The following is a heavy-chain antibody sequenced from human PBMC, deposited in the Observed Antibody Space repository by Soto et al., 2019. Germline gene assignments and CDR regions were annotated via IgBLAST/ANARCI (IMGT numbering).Heavy chain of an antibody. D-gene: IGHD6-13*01. CDR1: GFTFGRYD. CDR3: AAGSHVDY. V-gene: IGHV3-30*03. Sequence: QVQLVESGGGVVQPGRSLRLSCSASGFTFGRYDMHWVGQAPGKGLEWVAVMSFDGINKYYAESVEGRFTISRDNSKSTVFLEVSSLRAEDTAVYYCAAGSHVDYWGQGTLVTVSS. J-gene: IGHJ4*02. CDR2: MSFDGINK.